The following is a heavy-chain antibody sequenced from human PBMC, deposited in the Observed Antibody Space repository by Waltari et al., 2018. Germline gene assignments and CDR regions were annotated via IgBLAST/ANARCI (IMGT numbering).Heavy chain of an antibody. D-gene: IGHD3-3*01. CDR1: GFTFSDYY. V-gene: IGHV3-11*01. Sequence: QVQLVESGGGLVKPGGSLRLSCAASGFTFSDYYMSWIRQAPGKGLEWVAYISNSGSMLYYTDSVKGRFTISRDNAKNSLYLQMNSLRAEDTAVYYCARGEERRFFDYYFMDVWGKGTTVTVSS. J-gene: IGHJ6*03. CDR2: ISNSGSML. CDR3: ARGEERRFFDYYFMDV.